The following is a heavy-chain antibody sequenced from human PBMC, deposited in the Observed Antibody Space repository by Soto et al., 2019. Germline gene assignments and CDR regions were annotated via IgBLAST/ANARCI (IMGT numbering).Heavy chain of an antibody. Sequence: EVQLVESGGGLVQPGGSLRLSCAASEFTFSSYWMHWVRQAPGKGLVWVSRINGDGGITNYADYVKGRFTISRDNAKNTLYLQMNSLRAEDTAVYYCARVGCSGGSCYYFDYWGQGTLVTVSS. J-gene: IGHJ4*02. V-gene: IGHV3-74*01. CDR3: ARVGCSGGSCYYFDY. CDR2: INGDGGIT. CDR1: EFTFSSYW. D-gene: IGHD2-15*01.